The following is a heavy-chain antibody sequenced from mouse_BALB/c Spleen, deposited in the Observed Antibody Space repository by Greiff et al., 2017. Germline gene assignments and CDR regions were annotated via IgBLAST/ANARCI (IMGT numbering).Heavy chain of an antibody. D-gene: IGHD1-1*01. J-gene: IGHJ4*01. CDR1: GFTFSSYA. V-gene: IGHV5-6-5*01. Sequence: EVMLVESGGGLVKPGGSLKLSCAASGFTFSSYAMSWVRQTPEKRLEWVASISSGGSTYYTDSVKGRFTISRDNARNILYLQMSSLRSEDTAMYYCARERNYGSSYAMDYWGQGTSVTVSS. CDR3: ARERNYGSSYAMDY. CDR2: ISSGGST.